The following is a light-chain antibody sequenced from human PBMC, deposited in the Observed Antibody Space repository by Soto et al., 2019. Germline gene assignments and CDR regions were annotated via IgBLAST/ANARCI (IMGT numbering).Light chain of an antibody. CDR3: AAWDGSLNNVL. V-gene: IGLV1-44*01. CDR2: GDN. Sequence: QSVLTQPPSASGTPGQRVTISCSGSGSSIGTNTVNWYRQLPGTAPKLLIYGDNQRPSGVPDRFSGSKSGTSASLAISGLQSEDDADYYCAAWDGSLNNVLFGGVTKLTVL. CDR1: GSSIGTNT. J-gene: IGLJ2*01.